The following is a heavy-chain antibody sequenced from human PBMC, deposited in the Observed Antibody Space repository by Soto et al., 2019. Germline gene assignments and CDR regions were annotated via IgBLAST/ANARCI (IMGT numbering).Heavy chain of an antibody. D-gene: IGHD4-17*01. V-gene: IGHV3-48*01. CDR3: ATRRNGDYAWYFDL. Sequence: PGGALTLSCAASGFTFSSYSMNWVRQAPGKGLEWVSYISSSSSTIYYADSVKGRFTISRDNAENSLYLQMNSLRAEDTAVYYCATRRNGDYAWYFDLWGRGTLVTVSS. CDR2: ISSSSSTI. CDR1: GFTFSSYS. J-gene: IGHJ2*01.